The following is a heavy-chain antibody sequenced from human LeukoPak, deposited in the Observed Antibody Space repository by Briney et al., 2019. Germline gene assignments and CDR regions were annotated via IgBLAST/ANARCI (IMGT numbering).Heavy chain of an antibody. Sequence: SETLSLTCTVSGGSISSYYWSWIRQPPGKGLEWIGYIYYSGSTNYNPSLKGRVTISVDTSKNQFSLKLSSVTAADTAVYYCARGHRGAAAGTWAWFDPWGQGTLVTVSS. CDR3: ARGHRGAAAGTWAWFDP. CDR1: GGSISSYY. D-gene: IGHD6-13*01. CDR2: IYYSGST. V-gene: IGHV4-59*12. J-gene: IGHJ5*02.